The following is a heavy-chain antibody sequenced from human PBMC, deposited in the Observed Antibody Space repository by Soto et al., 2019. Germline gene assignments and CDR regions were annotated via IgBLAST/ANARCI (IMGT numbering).Heavy chain of an antibody. V-gene: IGHV4-31*03. J-gene: IGHJ4*02. CDR3: ARGRLYCSSTSCYLSRAAAFDY. D-gene: IGHD2-2*01. Sequence: SETLSLTCTVAGGSISSGGYYWSWIRQHPGKGLEWIVYIYYSGSTYYNPSLKSRVTISVDTSKNQFSLKLSSVTAADTAVYYCARGRLYCSSTSCYLSRAAAFDYWGQGTLVTVSS. CDR2: IYYSGST. CDR1: GGSISSGGYY.